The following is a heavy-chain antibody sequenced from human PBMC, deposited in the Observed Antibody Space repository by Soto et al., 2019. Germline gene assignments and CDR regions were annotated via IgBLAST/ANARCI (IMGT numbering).Heavy chain of an antibody. Sequence: GGSLRLSCAASVFTFGSYSMNWVRQAPGRGLEWISYICSRSLTIYYADSVKGRLTIARDNAKNSLYLQMNSLRDEDTAVYYCAREDILGTRSFDYWGQGTLVTVSS. D-gene: IGHD1-26*01. CDR2: ICSRSLTI. V-gene: IGHV3-48*02. CDR1: VFTFGSYS. CDR3: AREDILGTRSFDY. J-gene: IGHJ4*02.